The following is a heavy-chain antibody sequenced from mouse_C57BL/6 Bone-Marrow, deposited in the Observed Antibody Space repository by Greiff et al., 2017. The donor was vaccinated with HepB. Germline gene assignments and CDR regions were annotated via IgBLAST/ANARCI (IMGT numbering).Heavy chain of an antibody. CDR2: IDPEDGET. V-gene: IGHV14-2*01. D-gene: IGHD2-2*01. J-gene: IGHJ2*01. CDR1: GFNINDYY. CDR3: ASEWLRRGYFGC. Sequence: VQLQQSGAELVKPGASVKLSCTASGFNINDYYMHWVKQRTEQGLEWIGRIDPEDGETKYAPKFQGKATITADTSSNTAYLQLSSLTSEDTAVYYCASEWLRRGYFGCWGQGTTLTVSS.